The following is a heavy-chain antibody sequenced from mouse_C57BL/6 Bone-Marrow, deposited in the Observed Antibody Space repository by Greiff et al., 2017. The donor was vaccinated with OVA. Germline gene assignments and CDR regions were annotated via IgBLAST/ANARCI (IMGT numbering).Heavy chain of an antibody. CDR3: ARSYYSNSYWFAY. D-gene: IGHD2-5*01. CDR1: GFSLSTFGMG. Sequence: QVTLKESGPGILQPSQTLRLTCSFSGFSLSTFGMGVGCIRQPSGKGLEWLAHIWWEADKYYNPAMKSRLTISKVTSKNQVFSKIANVDTADTATYYCARSYYSNSYWFAYWGQGTLVTVSA. CDR2: IWWEADK. J-gene: IGHJ3*01. V-gene: IGHV8-8*01.